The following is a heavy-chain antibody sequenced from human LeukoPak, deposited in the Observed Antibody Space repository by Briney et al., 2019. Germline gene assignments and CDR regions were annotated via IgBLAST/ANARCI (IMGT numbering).Heavy chain of an antibody. CDR1: GFTFSSYS. CDR2: ISSSSSYI. V-gene: IGHV3-21*01. D-gene: IGHD3-16*01. J-gene: IGHJ4*02. CDR3: ARDLSDYVWGTPPGY. Sequence: GGSLRLSCAASGFTFSSYSMNWVRQAPGKGLEWVSSISSSSSYIYYADSVKGRFTISRDNAKNSLYLQMNSLRAEDTAVYYCARDLSDYVWGTPPGYWGQGTLVTVSS.